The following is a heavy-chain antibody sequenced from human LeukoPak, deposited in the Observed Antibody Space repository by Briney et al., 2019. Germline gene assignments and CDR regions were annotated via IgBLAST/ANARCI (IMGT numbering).Heavy chain of an antibody. CDR2: IRYDGSNK. V-gene: IGHV3-30*02. J-gene: IGHJ4*02. CDR1: GFTFSSYG. D-gene: IGHD4-11*01. CDR3: AKDLGYSNYGGSGGDY. Sequence: GGSLRLSCAASGFTFSSYGMHWVRQAPGKGLEWVAFIRYDGSNKYYADSVKGRFTISRDNSKNTLYLQMNSLRAEDTAVYYCAKDLGYSNYGGSGGDYWGQGTLVTVSS.